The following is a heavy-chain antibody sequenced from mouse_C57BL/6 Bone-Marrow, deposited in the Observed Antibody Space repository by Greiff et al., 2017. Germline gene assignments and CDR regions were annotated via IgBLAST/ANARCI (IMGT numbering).Heavy chain of an antibody. CDR2: IDPENGDT. CDR3: TTALSLY. J-gene: IGHJ2*01. Sequence: VQLKESGAELVRPGASVKLSCTASGFNIKDDYMHWVKQRPEQGLEWIGWIDPENGDTEYASKFQGKATITADPSSNTAYLQLSSLTSEDTAVYYCTTALSLYWGQGTTLTVSS. V-gene: IGHV14-4*01. CDR1: GFNIKDDY.